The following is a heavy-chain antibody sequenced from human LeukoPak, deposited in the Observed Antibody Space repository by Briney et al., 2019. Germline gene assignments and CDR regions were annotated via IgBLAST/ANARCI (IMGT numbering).Heavy chain of an antibody. V-gene: IGHV1-18*01. CDR2: ISAYNGNT. CDR3: ARDRYDYVWGTKTHDAFDI. J-gene: IGHJ3*02. D-gene: IGHD3-16*01. CDR1: GYTFTSYG. Sequence: ASVKVSCKASGYTFTSYGISWVRQAPGQGLEWMGWISAYNGNTNYAQKLQGRVTMTTDTSTSTAYMELRSLRSDDTAVYYCARDRYDYVWGTKTHDAFDIWGQGTMVTVSS.